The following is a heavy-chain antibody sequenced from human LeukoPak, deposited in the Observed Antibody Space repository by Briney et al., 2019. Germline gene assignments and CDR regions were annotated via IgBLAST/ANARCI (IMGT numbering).Heavy chain of an antibody. Sequence: ASVKVSCKASGYTFTSYYMHWVRRAPGQGLEWMGIINPSGGSTSYAQKFQGRVTMTRDTSTSTVYMELSSLRSEDTAVYYCARDGPMGTIFGVVIKGRMDVWGKGTTVTVSS. V-gene: IGHV1-46*01. CDR1: GYTFTSYY. D-gene: IGHD3-3*01. J-gene: IGHJ6*03. CDR2: INPSGGST. CDR3: ARDGPMGTIFGVVIKGRMDV.